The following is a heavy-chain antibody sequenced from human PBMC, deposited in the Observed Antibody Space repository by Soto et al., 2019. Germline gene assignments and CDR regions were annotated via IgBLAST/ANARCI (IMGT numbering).Heavy chain of an antibody. J-gene: IGHJ4*02. CDR2: ISYDGSNK. D-gene: IGHD3-3*02. Sequence: QVQLVESGGGVVQPGRSLRLSCAASGFTFSSYAMHWVRQAPGKGLEWVAVISYDGSNKYYADSVKGRFTISRDNSKNTLYLQMISLRDDDTAVYCCARPRGSIGAALDCWGQGTLVTVSS. CDR1: GFTFSSYA. CDR3: ARPRGSIGAALDC. V-gene: IGHV3-30-3*01.